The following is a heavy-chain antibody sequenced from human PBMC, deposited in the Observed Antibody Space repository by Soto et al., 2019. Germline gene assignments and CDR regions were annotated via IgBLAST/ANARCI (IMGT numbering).Heavy chain of an antibody. Sequence: GGSLRLSCAASGFTFSSYSMNWVRQAPGKGLEWVSSISSSSYIYYADSVKGRFTISRDNAKNSLYLQMNSLRAEDTAVYYCARELRYFDWLNAFDIWGQGTMVTVSS. J-gene: IGHJ3*02. CDR1: GFTFSSYS. D-gene: IGHD3-9*01. CDR2: ISSSSYI. V-gene: IGHV3-21*01. CDR3: ARELRYFDWLNAFDI.